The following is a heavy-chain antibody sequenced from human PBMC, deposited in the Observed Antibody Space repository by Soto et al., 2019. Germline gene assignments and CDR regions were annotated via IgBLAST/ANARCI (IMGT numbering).Heavy chain of an antibody. CDR3: ARDVSPGSSSLYLDAFDI. V-gene: IGHV3-7*05. J-gene: IGHJ3*02. CDR1: GFSFGSSW. Sequence: EVQLVESGGGLVQPGGSLRLSCVASGFSFGSSWMTWVRQAPGKGLEWVANIKKDGSQISYLDSVRGRFTISRDNAKNSLYLRMNSLRAEDTALYYCARDVSPGSSSLYLDAFDIWGQGTMVTVSS. D-gene: IGHD6-13*01. CDR2: IKKDGSQI.